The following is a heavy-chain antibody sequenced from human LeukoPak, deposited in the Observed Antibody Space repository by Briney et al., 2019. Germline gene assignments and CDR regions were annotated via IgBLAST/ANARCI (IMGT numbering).Heavy chain of an antibody. V-gene: IGHV4-4*02. D-gene: IGHD2-8*01. Sequence: PSGTLSLTCGVSGGSISNSNWWSWVRQPPGQGLEWIGEISLTGLTHYTPSLESRVTVSLDKSKNPLSLNLTSVTAADTAVYYCTRENGAFSPFGYWGQGTLVTVLS. CDR1: GGSISNSNW. CDR3: TRENGAFSPFGY. J-gene: IGHJ4*02. CDR2: ISLTGLT.